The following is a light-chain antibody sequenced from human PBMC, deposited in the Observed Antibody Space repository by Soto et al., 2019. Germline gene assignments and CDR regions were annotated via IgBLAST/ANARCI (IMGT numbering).Light chain of an antibody. J-gene: IGKJ1*01. CDR1: QGVGNW. V-gene: IGKV1-12*02. CDR3: QQANSFPWT. Sequence: DIQMTQSPSSVSASVGESVTITCRASQGVGNWLAWYQLRPGKGPKLLIYAASILQSGAPRRFSGSGSGTEVTLPISSLQPEDFAIYYCQQANSFPWTFGQGTKVEIK. CDR2: AAS.